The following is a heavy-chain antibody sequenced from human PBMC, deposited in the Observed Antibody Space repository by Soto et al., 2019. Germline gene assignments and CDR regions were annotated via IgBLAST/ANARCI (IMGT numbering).Heavy chain of an antibody. CDR2: INHSGST. CDR3: ARAKAYSSSWYLGKKFDP. V-gene: IGHV4-4*02. D-gene: IGHD6-13*01. CDR1: SGSISGSGC. J-gene: IGHJ5*02. Sequence: SETLSLTCAVSSGSISGSGCWSWIRQPPGKGLQWIGEINHSGSTNYNPSLKSRVTISVDTSKNQFYLRLSSVTAADTAVYYCARAKAYSSSWYLGKKFDPWGQGTLVTVSS.